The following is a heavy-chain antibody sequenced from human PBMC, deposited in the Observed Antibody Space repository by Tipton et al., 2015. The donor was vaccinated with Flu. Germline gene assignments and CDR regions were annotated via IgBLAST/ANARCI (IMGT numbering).Heavy chain of an antibody. V-gene: IGHV4-39*01. CDR3: ARLSYYDVDLKNFYFDY. CDR2: VYPSGTT. J-gene: IGHJ4*02. D-gene: IGHD3-10*02. CDR1: SGSIRSTNYF. Sequence: TLSLTCTVSSGSIRSTNYFCAWIRQPPGKGLELIGSVYPSGTTYYNPSLKSRVTISVDTSKSQFSLMLRSVTAAETAVYYCARLSYYDVDLKNFYFDYWGQGALVTVSS.